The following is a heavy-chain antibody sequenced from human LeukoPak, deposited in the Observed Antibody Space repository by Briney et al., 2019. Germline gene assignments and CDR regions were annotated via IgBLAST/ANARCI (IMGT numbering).Heavy chain of an antibody. CDR3: AREPPPYYYDSSGYYYLLPGAFDI. J-gene: IGHJ3*02. CDR2: ISSSSSTI. D-gene: IGHD3-22*01. Sequence: PGGSLRLSCAASGFTFSSYSMNWVRQAPGKGLEWVSYISSSSSTIYYADSVKGRFTISRDNAKNSLYLQMNSLRAEDTAVYYCAREPPPYYYDSSGYYYLLPGAFDIWGQGTMVTVSS. CDR1: GFTFSSYS. V-gene: IGHV3-48*01.